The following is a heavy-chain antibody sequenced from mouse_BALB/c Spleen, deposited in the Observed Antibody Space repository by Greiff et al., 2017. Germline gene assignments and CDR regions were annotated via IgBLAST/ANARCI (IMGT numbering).Heavy chain of an antibody. CDR2: ISSGGST. CDR1: GFTFSSYA. J-gene: IGHJ4*01. CDR3: ARMITTVGNAMDY. D-gene: IGHD2-4*01. V-gene: IGHV5-6-5*01. Sequence: EVHLVESGGGLVKPGGSLKLSCAASGFTFSSYAMSWVRQTPEKRLEWVASISSGGSTYYPDSVKGRFTISRDNARNILYLQMSSLRSEDTAMYYCARMITTVGNAMDYWGQGTSVTVSS.